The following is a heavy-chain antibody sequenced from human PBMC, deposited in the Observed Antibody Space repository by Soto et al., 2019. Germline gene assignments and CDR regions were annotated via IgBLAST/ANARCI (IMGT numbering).Heavy chain of an antibody. D-gene: IGHD6-19*01. J-gene: IGHJ3*02. CDR1: GFTLSNYG. CDR3: ARAGYGSRHI. V-gene: IGHV3-23*01. CDR2: ISRNADTT. Sequence: GGSLRLSGAASGFTLSNYGMSWVRQAPGKGLEWVAAISRNADTTYNTDSVKGRFIISRDNSKNTLYLQMNSLRVEDTAVYYCARAGYGSRHIWGQGTMVTVSS.